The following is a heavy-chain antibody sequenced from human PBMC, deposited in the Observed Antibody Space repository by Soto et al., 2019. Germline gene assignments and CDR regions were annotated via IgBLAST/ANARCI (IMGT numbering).Heavy chain of an antibody. CDR2: INPSGGST. CDR1: GYTFTSYY. V-gene: IGHV1-46*01. J-gene: IGHJ4*02. CDR3: ARDPNTDGVVTQSPYFDY. Sequence: GASVKVSCKASGYTFTSYYMHWVRQAPGQGLEWMGIINPSGGSTSYAQKFQGRVTMTRDTSTSTVYMELSSLRSEDTAVYYCARDPNTDGVVTQSPYFDYWGQGTLVTVSS. D-gene: IGHD2-21*02.